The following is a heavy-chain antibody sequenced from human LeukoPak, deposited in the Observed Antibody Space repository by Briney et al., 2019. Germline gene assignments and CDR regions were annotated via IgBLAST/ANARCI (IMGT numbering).Heavy chain of an antibody. CDR1: GYTFTNYA. D-gene: IGHD2-15*01. V-gene: IGHV1-3*01. CDR3: ARERWHCRVNCYSVYYHALDV. Sequence: VASVTVSCKGSGYTFTNYAVHWVRQAPGQRLEWLGWINPGNGDTKYSQNFQGRVTVTRDTSAATAYVELNSLTSEDTAVYYCARERWHCRVNCYSVYYHALDVWGQGTTVTVSS. J-gene: IGHJ6*02. CDR2: INPGNGDT.